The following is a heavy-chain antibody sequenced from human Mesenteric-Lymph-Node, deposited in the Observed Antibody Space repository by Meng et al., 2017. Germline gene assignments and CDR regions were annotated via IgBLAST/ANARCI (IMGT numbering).Heavy chain of an antibody. CDR2: IYHSGST. CDR3: ASGRKYCSSTSCYGQFDY. CDR1: GGSLGSRNW. J-gene: IGHJ4*02. V-gene: IGHV4-4*02. D-gene: IGHD2-2*01. Sequence: LDSGPALVKPSGTLSLPCAVSGGSLGSRNWWSWVRQPPGKGLEWIGEIYHSGSTNYNPSLKSRVTISVDESKNQFSLKLSSVTAADTAVYYCASGRKYCSSTSCYGQFDYWGQGTLVTVSS.